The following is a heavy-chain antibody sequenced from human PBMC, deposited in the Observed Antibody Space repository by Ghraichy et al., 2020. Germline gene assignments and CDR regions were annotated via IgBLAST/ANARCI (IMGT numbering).Heavy chain of an antibody. Sequence: SETLSLTCTVSGDSISSSSYYLGWIRQPPGKGLEWIGSMYYSGTTYYSPSLKSRVTISMDTSKNQFSLKLSSVTAADTAVYYCASGYCSSTSCYEFDPWGQGTLVTVSS. V-gene: IGHV4-39*01. J-gene: IGHJ5*02. CDR2: MYYSGTT. CDR1: GDSISSSSYY. CDR3: ASGYCSSTSCYEFDP. D-gene: IGHD2-2*01.